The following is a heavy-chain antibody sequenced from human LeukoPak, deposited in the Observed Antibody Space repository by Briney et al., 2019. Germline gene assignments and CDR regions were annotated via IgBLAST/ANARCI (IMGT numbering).Heavy chain of an antibody. CDR1: GYTFSSYA. V-gene: IGHV1-3*01. D-gene: IGHD5-18*01. CDR3: ARDAFAHTTMVTSYMDV. J-gene: IGHJ6*03. Sequence: ASVKVSCNASGYTFSSYAMHWVRQAPGQRLEWMGWINAGNGNTKLSHECQGRVTITRDTSASTAYMELRSLRSDDTAVYYCARDAFAHTTMVTSYMDVWGKGTTVTVSS. CDR2: INAGNGNT.